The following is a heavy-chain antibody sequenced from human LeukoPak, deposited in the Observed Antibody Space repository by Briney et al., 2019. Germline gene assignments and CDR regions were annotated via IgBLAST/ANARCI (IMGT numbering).Heavy chain of an antibody. Sequence: GGSLRLSCAASGFTFSSYAMSWVRQAPGKGLEWVSTISASGGTTYYADSVKGRFTISRARSKNALYLQMNSLRAEDTAVYYCAKDWWDEWGQGTLVTVSS. V-gene: IGHV3-23*01. CDR2: ISASGGTT. CDR1: GFTFSSYA. CDR3: AKDWWDE. D-gene: IGHD1-26*01. J-gene: IGHJ4*02.